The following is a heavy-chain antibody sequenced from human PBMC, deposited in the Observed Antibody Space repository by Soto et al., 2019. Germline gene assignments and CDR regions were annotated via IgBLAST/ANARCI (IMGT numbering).Heavy chain of an antibody. J-gene: IGHJ6*02. D-gene: IGHD4-17*01. CDR1: GFTFSSYA. V-gene: IGHV3-23*01. Sequence: GGSXRLSCAASGFTFSSYAMNWVRQAPGKGLEWVSAISISTYYADSVKGRFTISRDNAKNTLYLQMNSLRAEDTAVYYCARLPYYYYGMDVWGQGTTVTVSS. CDR2: ISIST. CDR3: ARLPYYYYGMDV.